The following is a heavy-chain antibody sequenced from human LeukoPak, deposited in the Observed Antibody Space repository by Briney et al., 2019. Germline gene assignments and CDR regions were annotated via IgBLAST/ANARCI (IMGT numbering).Heavy chain of an antibody. V-gene: IGHV5-51*01. Sequence: GESLKISFKGSGNTFSNYWIGWVRQVPGKGLEYGGIIYPRDSDPRYSPSLHGQVNISADKYNGPAYLQWSSLEASDSAIYYCARLWTGYSGLFDFWGQGPQVTVSS. CDR2: IYPRDSDP. CDR3: ARLWTGYSGLFDF. CDR1: GNTFSNYW. J-gene: IGHJ4*02. D-gene: IGHD5-12*01.